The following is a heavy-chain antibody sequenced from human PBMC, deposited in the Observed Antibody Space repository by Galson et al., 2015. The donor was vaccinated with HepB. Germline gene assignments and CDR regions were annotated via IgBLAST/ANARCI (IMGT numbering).Heavy chain of an antibody. CDR3: ARDPYGGSTYGDY. J-gene: IGHJ4*02. CDR2: IWYDESNK. CDR1: GFPFSSHG. D-gene: IGHD4-23*01. Sequence: LRLSCAASGFPFSSHGMHWVRQAPGKGLECVAVIWYDESNKYYADSVKGRFTISRDNSKNTLYLQMNSLRAEDTAVYYCARDPYGGSTYGDYWGQGTLVTVSS. V-gene: IGHV3-33*01.